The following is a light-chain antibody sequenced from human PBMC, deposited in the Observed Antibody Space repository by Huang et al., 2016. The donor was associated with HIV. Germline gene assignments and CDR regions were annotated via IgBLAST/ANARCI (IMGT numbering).Light chain of an antibody. Sequence: DIQMTQSPSSLSASVGDRVTITCQASQDITNYLNWYQQKLGEAPKLLIYDASSLETGVPSRFTGSGSGTDFTFTISSLQPEDIATYYRQQYDNLPYTFGQGTKLEIK. CDR1: QDITNY. V-gene: IGKV1-33*01. CDR2: DAS. J-gene: IGKJ2*01. CDR3: QQYDNLPYT.